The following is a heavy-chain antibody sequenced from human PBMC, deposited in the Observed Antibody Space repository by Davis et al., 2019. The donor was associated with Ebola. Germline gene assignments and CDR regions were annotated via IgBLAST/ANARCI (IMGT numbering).Heavy chain of an antibody. J-gene: IGHJ4*02. CDR3: TRSLIVGATMYDY. Sequence: GESLKISCTASGFTFGDYAMSWFRQAPGKGLEWVGFIRSKAYGGTTEYAASVKGRFTISRDDSKSIAYLQMNSLKTEDTAVYYCTRSLIVGATMYDYWGQGTLVTVSS. CDR2: IRSKAYGGTT. D-gene: IGHD1-26*01. CDR1: GFTFGDYA. V-gene: IGHV3-49*03.